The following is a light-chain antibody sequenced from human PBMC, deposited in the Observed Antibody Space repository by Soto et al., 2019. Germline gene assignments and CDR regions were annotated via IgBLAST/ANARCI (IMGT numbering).Light chain of an antibody. CDR2: SNN. Sequence: QSVLTQPPSASGTPGQRVTISCSGSSSNIGSNTVNWYQQLPGTAPKLLIYSNNQRPSGVPDRFSGSKSGTSASLAISGLQSEDEADYYCAAWDDSLNGYVFVPGTKLTVL. V-gene: IGLV1-44*01. J-gene: IGLJ1*01. CDR3: AAWDDSLNGYV. CDR1: SSNIGSNT.